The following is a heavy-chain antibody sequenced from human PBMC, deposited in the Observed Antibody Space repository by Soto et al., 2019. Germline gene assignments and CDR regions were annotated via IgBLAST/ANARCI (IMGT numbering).Heavy chain of an antibody. CDR3: ASAGHYYYDDKY. D-gene: IGHD3-22*01. Sequence: QVQLVQSGAEVKKPGASVKASCKPSGYTFLSYYMHWVRQAPGQGLEWMGMINPSGGHATYARKFQGKVSMPRETSTGTFYLELRSLTSEDTAVYYCASAGHYYYDDKYWGQGTLLTVSS. CDR2: INPSGGHA. J-gene: IGHJ4*02. V-gene: IGHV1-46*03. CDR1: GYTFLSYY.